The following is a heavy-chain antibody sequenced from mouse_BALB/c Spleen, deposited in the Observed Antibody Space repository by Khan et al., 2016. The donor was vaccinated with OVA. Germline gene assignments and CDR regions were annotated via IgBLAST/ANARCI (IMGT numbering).Heavy chain of an antibody. V-gene: IGHV14-1*02. CDR3: SRDGYSPWFAY. J-gene: IGHJ3*01. D-gene: IGHD2-3*01. Sequence: VRLQQSGAELVRPGAFVNLSCKASGFNIKDYYLHWVKQRPEQGMVWIGWIDPENGNTIYDPKFQGKANITSDTSSNPAYLQLSSLTSEDTAVYYCSRDGYSPWFAYWGQGTLVTVSA. CDR2: IDPENGNT. CDR1: GFNIKDYY.